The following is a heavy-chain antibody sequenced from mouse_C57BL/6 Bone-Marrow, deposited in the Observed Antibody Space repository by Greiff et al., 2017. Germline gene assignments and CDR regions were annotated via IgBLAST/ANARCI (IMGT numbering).Heavy chain of an antibody. V-gene: IGHV2-2*01. CDR2: IWSGGST. D-gene: IGHD2-4*01. Sequence: VQLKESGPGLVQPSQSLSITCTVSGFSLTSYGVHWVRQSPGKGLEWLGVIWSGGSTDYNAAFISRLSISKDNSKSQVFFKMNSLQADDTAIYYCARNLFYYDSDYFDYWGQGTTLTVSS. J-gene: IGHJ2*01. CDR3: ARNLFYYDSDYFDY. CDR1: GFSLTSYG.